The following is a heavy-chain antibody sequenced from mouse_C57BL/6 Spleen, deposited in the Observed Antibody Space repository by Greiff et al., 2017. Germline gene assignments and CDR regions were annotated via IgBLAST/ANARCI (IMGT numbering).Heavy chain of an antibody. CDR3: ARGDYYGSSPKAMDY. J-gene: IGHJ4*01. Sequence: VQLQQSDAELVKPGASVKISCKVSGYTFTDHTIHWMKQRPEQGLEWIGYIYPRDGSTKYNEKFKGKATLTADKSSSTAYMQLNSLTSEDSAVYFCARGDYYGSSPKAMDYWGQGTSVTVSS. V-gene: IGHV1-78*01. CDR1: GYTFTDHT. CDR2: IYPRDGST. D-gene: IGHD1-1*01.